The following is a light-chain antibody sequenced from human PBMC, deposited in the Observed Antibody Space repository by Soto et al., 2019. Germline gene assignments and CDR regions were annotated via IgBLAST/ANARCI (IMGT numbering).Light chain of an antibody. CDR1: QSVSTRS. V-gene: IGKV3-20*01. J-gene: IGKJ1*01. CDR2: GAS. CDR3: QQYDSSPRT. Sequence: EIVLTQSPGTLSLSPGERATLSCRASQSVSTRSLAWYQQKPGQAPRLLISGASSRAADIPDRFSGSGSRTDFTLTINRLEPEDFAVYYCQQYDSSPRTFGQGTKVE.